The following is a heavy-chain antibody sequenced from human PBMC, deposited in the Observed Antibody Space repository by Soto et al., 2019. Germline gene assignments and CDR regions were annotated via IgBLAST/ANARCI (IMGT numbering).Heavy chain of an antibody. Sequence: QVQLVESGGGVVQPGRSLRLSCAASGFTFSSYAMHWVRQAPGKGLEWEAVISYDGSNKYYADSVKGRFTISRDNSKNTLYLQMNSLRAEDTAVYYCARDGPYSYGTFDYWGQGTLVTVSS. J-gene: IGHJ4*02. CDR2: ISYDGSNK. D-gene: IGHD5-18*01. CDR3: ARDGPYSYGTFDY. V-gene: IGHV3-30-3*01. CDR1: GFTFSSYA.